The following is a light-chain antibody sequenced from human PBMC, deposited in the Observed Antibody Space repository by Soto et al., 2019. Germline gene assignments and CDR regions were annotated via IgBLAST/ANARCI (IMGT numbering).Light chain of an antibody. CDR3: QQSYSNPYT. Sequence: DIQMTQSPSSLSASVGDRVTITCRASQSISSYLNWYQQKPGKAPKLLIYAASSLQSGVPLRFSGSGSGTDFTLTINSLQPEDFATYYCQQSYSNPYTFGQGTKLEIK. CDR1: QSISSY. J-gene: IGKJ2*01. V-gene: IGKV1-39*01. CDR2: AAS.